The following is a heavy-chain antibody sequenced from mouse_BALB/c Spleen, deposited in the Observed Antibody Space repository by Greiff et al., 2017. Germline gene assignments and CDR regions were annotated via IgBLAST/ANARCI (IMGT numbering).Heavy chain of an antibody. CDR1: GFTFSDYY. D-gene: IGHD2-3*01. CDR2: ISDGGSYT. J-gene: IGHJ4*01. Sequence: EVQGVESGGGLVKPGGSLKLSCAASGFTFSDYYMYWVRQTPEKRLEWVATISDGGSYTYYPDSVKGRFTISRDNAKNNLYLQMSSLKSEDTAMYYCARDPDGYYAMDYWGQGTSVTVSS. V-gene: IGHV5-4*02. CDR3: ARDPDGYYAMDY.